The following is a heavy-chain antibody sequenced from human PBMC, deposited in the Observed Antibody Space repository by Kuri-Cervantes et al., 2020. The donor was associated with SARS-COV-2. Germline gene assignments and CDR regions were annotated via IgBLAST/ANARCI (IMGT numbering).Heavy chain of an antibody. CDR3: AFVPPSSIHYDY. D-gene: IGHD6-6*01. J-gene: IGHJ4*02. V-gene: IGHV1-8*01. Sequence: ASVKVSCKASGYTFTSYDINWVRQATGQGLEWMGWMNPNSGIAGYAQKFQGRVTLTRDTSIGTAYMELSSLRSEDTAVYYCAFVPPSSIHYDYWGQGTLVTVSS. CDR1: GYTFTSYD. CDR2: MNPNSGIA.